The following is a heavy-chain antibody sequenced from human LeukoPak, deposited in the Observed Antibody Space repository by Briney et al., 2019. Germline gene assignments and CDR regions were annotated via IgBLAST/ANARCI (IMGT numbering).Heavy chain of an antibody. CDR3: ARDSRLRFGELPLDP. V-gene: IGHV3-20*04. Sequence: PGGSLRLSCAASGFTFDDYGMSWVRQAPGKGLEWVSGINWNGGSTGYADSVKGRFTISRDNAKNSLYLQMNSLRAEDTALYYCARDSRLRFGELPLDPWGQGTLVTVSS. CDR1: GFTFDDYG. D-gene: IGHD3-10*01. CDR2: INWNGGST. J-gene: IGHJ5*02.